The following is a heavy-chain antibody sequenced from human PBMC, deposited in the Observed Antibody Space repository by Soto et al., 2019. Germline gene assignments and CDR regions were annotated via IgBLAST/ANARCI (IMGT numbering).Heavy chain of an antibody. V-gene: IGHV2-5*01. CDR3: ARGQTTKY. J-gene: IGHJ4*02. CDR1: GFSLSTSGVS. Sequence: SGPTLVNPTQTLTLTSTFSGFSLSTSGVSVGWIRQPPGKALEWLALIYWNDDKRYSPSLMSRLTITKDTSKNQVVLTMTNMDPVDTAVYYCARGQTTKYWGQGTLVTVSS. D-gene: IGHD1-7*01. CDR2: IYWNDDK.